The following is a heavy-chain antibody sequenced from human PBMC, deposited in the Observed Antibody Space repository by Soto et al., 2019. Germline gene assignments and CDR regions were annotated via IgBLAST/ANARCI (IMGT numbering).Heavy chain of an antibody. CDR3: ATWHEREHAYDV. CDR1: GFDFSDFH. J-gene: IGHJ3*01. D-gene: IGHD1-1*01. CDR2: LYDLDGS. Sequence: PGGSLRLSCVASGFDFSDFHIGWVRQAPGKGLEWISALYDLDGSFYAASVKGRFTTSSDSSKTTVYLRMNDLRPDDTAVYYCATWHEREHAYDVWGQGTTVTVSS. V-gene: IGHV3-53*01.